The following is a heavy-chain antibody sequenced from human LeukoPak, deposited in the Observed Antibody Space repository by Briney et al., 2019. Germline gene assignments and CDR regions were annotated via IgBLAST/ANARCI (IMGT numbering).Heavy chain of an antibody. V-gene: IGHV3-23*01. CDR2: ISGDGAKT. CDR3: ARRVQPNAGPFDS. J-gene: IGHJ4*02. D-gene: IGHD3-10*01. CDR1: GFTFSGCA. Sequence: GGSLRLSCAASGFTFSGCALSWARQAPGKGLEWVAGISGDGAKTYYADSVKARFTISRDNSKNTLFLQMDRLRAEDTAVYYCARRVQPNAGPFDSWGQGTLASVS.